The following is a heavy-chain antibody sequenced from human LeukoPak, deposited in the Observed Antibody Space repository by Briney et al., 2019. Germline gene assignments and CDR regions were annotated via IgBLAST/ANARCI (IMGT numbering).Heavy chain of an antibody. CDR2: ISGSGGST. CDR1: GFTFSSYA. V-gene: IGHV3-23*01. Sequence: PGRSLRLSCAASGFTFSSYAMSWVRQAPGKGLEWVSAISGSGGSTYYADSVKGRFTISRDNSKNTMYQQMNSLRAEDTAVYYCATRAAARRGYYFDYWGQGTLVTVSS. D-gene: IGHD6-6*01. CDR3: ATRAAARRGYYFDY. J-gene: IGHJ4*02.